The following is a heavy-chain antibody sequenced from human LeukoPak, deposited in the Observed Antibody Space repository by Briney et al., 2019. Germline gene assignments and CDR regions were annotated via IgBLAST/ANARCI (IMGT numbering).Heavy chain of an antibody. CDR3: ARVGRSPVYFDY. J-gene: IGHJ4*02. V-gene: IGHV1-2*02. D-gene: IGHD6-13*01. CDR2: INPNSGGT. CDR1: GYKFKNYG. Sequence: ASVKVSCKTSGYKFKNYGISWVRQAPGQGLEGMGWINPNSGGTNYAQKFQGRITMTRDTSISTAYMELSRLRSDDTAVYYCARVGRSPVYFDYWGQGTLVTVSS.